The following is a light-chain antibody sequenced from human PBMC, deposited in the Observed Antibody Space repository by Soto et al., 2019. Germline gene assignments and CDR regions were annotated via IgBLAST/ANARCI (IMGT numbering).Light chain of an antibody. CDR1: SSNIGAPFD. V-gene: IGLV1-40*01. CDR2: GNN. J-gene: IGLJ2*01. CDR3: QSYDGSLSAVV. Sequence: QSVLTQPPSMSGAPGQRVTISCTGSSSNIGAPFDVHWYQHFPGAVPKLLIYGNNKRPSWVPDRFSGSKSGSSASLAITGLQAEDEADYYCQSYDGSLSAVVFGGGTKVTV.